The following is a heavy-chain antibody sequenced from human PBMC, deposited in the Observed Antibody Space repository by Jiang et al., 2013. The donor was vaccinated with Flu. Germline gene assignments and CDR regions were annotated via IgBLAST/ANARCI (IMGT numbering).Heavy chain of an antibody. CDR3: ARDYRSSSGFEFDY. V-gene: IGHV3-7*01. Sequence: QPGESLRLSCAASGFTFKNYWMTWVRQAPGKGLEWVANIKQDGSDKFYVDSVKGRFTISRDNAKNSLYLQINGLRVEDTAIYYCARDYRSSSGFEFDYWGQGTLVTVSS. J-gene: IGHJ4*02. CDR1: GFTFKNYW. CDR2: IKQDGSDK. D-gene: IGHD6-6*01.